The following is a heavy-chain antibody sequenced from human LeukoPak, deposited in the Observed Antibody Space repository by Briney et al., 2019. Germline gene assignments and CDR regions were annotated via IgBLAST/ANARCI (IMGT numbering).Heavy chain of an antibody. CDR3: ARSFWSDPDWFDP. J-gene: IGHJ5*02. Sequence: PSETLSLTCTVSGGSISSGDYYWSWIRQPPGKGLEWIGYIYYSGSTYYNPSLKSRVTISVDTSENQFSLKLSSVTAADTAVYYSARSFWSDPDWFDPWGQGTLVTVSS. CDR1: GGSISSGDYY. CDR2: IYYSGST. V-gene: IGHV4-30-4*08. D-gene: IGHD1-1*01.